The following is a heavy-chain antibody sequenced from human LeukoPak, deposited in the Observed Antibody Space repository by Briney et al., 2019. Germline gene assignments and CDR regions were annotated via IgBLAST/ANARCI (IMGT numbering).Heavy chain of an antibody. Sequence: GGSLRLSCVASGFTVNSYCMNWVRQAPGKGLEWISYISPTSGTIFYADSVKGRFTISRDNARNSLYLQMNSLRAEDTAVYYCARRYFDLWGRGTLVTVSS. J-gene: IGHJ2*01. CDR2: ISPTSGTI. V-gene: IGHV3-48*01. CDR1: GFTVNSYC. CDR3: ARRYFDL.